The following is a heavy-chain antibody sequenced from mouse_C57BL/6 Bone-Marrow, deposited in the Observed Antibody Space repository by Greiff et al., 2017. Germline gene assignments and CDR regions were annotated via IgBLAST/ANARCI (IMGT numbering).Heavy chain of an antibody. D-gene: IGHD1-1*01. CDR1: GFTFNTYA. J-gene: IGHJ2*01. V-gene: IGHV10-3*01. Sequence: EVKLMESGGGLVQPKGSLKLSCAASGFTFNTYAMHWVRQAPGQGLEWVARISSKSSNYATSYADSVKDRFTISRDDSQSMLYLQMNNLKTEDTAMYYCVRDGGTTVLDYWGQGTTLTVSS. CDR3: VRDGGTTVLDY. CDR2: ISSKSSNYAT.